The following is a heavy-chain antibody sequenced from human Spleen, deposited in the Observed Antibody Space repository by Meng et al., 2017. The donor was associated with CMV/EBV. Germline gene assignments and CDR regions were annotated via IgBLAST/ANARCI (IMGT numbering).Heavy chain of an antibody. CDR2: ISGSGGST. CDR3: AKYWFGESTPFDY. V-gene: IGHV3-23*01. J-gene: IGHJ4*02. Sequence: ASGFTFSSYAMSWVRQAPGKGLEWVSAISGSGGSTYYADSVKGRFTISRDNSKNTLCVQMNSLRAEDTAVYYCAKYWFGESTPFDYWGQGTLVTVSS. D-gene: IGHD3-10*01. CDR1: GFTFSSYA.